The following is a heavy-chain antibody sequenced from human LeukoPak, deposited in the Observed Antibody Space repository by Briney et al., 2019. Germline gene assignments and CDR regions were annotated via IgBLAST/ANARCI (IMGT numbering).Heavy chain of an antibody. D-gene: IGHD4/OR15-4a*01. CDR2: IHGGGERT. J-gene: IGHJ4*02. CDR1: GFTFRNFA. Sequence: GGSPRLSGEASGFTFRNFARGWVRQAQGKGRGGVSPIHGGGERTYYADSVKGRFTISRDNSKNTLYLQLSSLRVEDTAVYYCAKDPRSYGGHHFDAWGQGILVTVSS. V-gene: IGHV3-23*01. CDR3: AKDPRSYGGHHFDA.